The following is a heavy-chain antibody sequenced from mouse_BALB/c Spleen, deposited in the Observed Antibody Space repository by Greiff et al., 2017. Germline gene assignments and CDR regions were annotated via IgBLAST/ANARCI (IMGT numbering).Heavy chain of an antibody. V-gene: IGHV3-2*02. J-gene: IGHJ2*01. D-gene: IGHD2-4*01. CDR3: ARSNYDYVRLDY. Sequence: EVKLLESGPGLVKPSQSLSLTCTVTGYSITSDYAWNWIRQFPGNKLEWMGYISYSGSTSYNPSLKSRISITRDTSKNQFFLQLNSVTTEDTATYYCARSNYDYVRLDYWGQGTTLTVSS. CDR2: ISYSGST. CDR1: GYSITSDYA.